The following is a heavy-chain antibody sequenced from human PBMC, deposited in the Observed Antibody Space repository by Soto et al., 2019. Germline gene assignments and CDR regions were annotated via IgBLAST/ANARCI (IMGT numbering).Heavy chain of an antibody. Sequence: GGSLRLSCAASGFTFSGYGVHWVRQAPGKGLEWVAVISYDGSNKHYADSVKGRFTISRDNSRNTLYLQILGLRAEDSAVYYCAYSSGHARFDYWGQGTLVTVSS. D-gene: IGHD2-15*01. CDR2: ISYDGSNK. J-gene: IGHJ4*02. CDR3: AYSSGHARFDY. CDR1: GFTFSGYG. V-gene: IGHV3-30*03.